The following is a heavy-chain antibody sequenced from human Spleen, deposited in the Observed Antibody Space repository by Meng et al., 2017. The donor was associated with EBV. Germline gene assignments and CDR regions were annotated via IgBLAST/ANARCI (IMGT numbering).Heavy chain of an antibody. D-gene: IGHD3-22*01. CDR3: AKKYYDTSGYPFSWFDP. CDR2: IYYSGST. V-gene: IGHV4-39*07. CDR1: GCSISSRNHY. J-gene: IGHJ5*02. Sequence: QLQVQESGPGLVKPSETLSLTCTVSGCSISSRNHYWGWIRQPPGRGLEYIGTIYYSGSTYYNPSLKSRVTILVDTSKNEFSLKLSSVTAADTAVYYCAKKYYDTSGYPFSWFDPWGQGTLVTVSS.